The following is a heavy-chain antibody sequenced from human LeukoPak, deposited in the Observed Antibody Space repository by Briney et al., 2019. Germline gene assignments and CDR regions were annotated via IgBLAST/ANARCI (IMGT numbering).Heavy chain of an antibody. CDR2: IHGGASST. J-gene: IGHJ4*02. D-gene: IGHD6-19*01. CDR1: GFTFSNHW. CDR3: AKDNRRHYTSGPNPDSLH. V-gene: IGHV3-74*01. Sequence: GGSLRLSCAASGFTFSNHWMHWVRHVPGKGQVWVSRIHGGASSTSYADSVKGRFSISRDNAKSTLYLLMNSLRAEDTAFYYCAKDNRRHYTSGPNPDSLHWGQGALVTVSS.